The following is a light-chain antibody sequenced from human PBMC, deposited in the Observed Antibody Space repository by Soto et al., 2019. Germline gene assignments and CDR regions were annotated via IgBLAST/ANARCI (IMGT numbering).Light chain of an antibody. Sequence: DIQMTQSPSTLSASVGDRVTITCRASQSIGSWLAWYQQKPGKAPMVLIYDASSLESGVPSRFSGSGSGTEFTLTISSLQPDDFATYYCQQYNSYSGTFGQGTKVDIK. V-gene: IGKV1-5*01. J-gene: IGKJ1*01. CDR3: QQYNSYSGT. CDR2: DAS. CDR1: QSIGSW.